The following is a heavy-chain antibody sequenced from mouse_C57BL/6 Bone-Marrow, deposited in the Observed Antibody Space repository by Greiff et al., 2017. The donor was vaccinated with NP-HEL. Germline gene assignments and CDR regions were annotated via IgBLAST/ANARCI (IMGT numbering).Heavy chain of an antibody. J-gene: IGHJ4*01. CDR1: GFTFSSYG. V-gene: IGHV5-6*01. CDR2: ISSGSSYT. CDR3: ARLFHAMDY. Sequence: DVQLVESGGDLVKPGGSLKLSCAASGFTFSSYGMSWVRQTPDKRLEWVATISSGSSYTYYPDSVTGRFTISRDNAKNTLYLQMSSLKSEDTAMYYCARLFHAMDYWGQGTSVTVSS.